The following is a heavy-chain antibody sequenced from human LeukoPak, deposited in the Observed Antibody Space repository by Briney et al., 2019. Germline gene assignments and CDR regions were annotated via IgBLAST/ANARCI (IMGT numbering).Heavy chain of an antibody. CDR2: INPGGGST. J-gene: IGHJ4*02. CDR1: GYTFTIYY. V-gene: IGHV1-46*04. Sequence: ASVKVSCKASGYTFTIYYMHWVRQAPGQGLERMGIINPGGGSTSYAQKLHGRVTMTRDTSTSTMYMELNSLTSEDTAVYYCAKSTAKNSGYDISAYDYWGQGTLVTVSS. D-gene: IGHD5-12*01. CDR3: AKSTAKNSGYDISAYDY.